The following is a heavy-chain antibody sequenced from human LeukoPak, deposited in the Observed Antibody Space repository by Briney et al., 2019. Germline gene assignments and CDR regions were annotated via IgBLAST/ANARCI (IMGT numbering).Heavy chain of an antibody. J-gene: IGHJ5*02. V-gene: IGHV1-69*04. Sequence: ASVKVSCKASGGTFSSYAISWVRQAPGQGLEWMGRIIPILGIANYAQKFQGSVTITADKSTSTAYMELSSLRSEDTAVYYCAREGPPSVAKYWFDPWGQGTLVTVSS. CDR2: IIPILGIA. D-gene: IGHD5-12*01. CDR1: GGTFSSYA. CDR3: AREGPPSVAKYWFDP.